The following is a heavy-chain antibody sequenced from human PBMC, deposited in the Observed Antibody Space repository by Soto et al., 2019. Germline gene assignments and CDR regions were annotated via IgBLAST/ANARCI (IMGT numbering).Heavy chain of an antibody. D-gene: IGHD3-3*01. J-gene: IGHJ4*02. CDR1: GYRFTSYK. V-gene: IGHV5-51*01. Sequence: PGESLKISVKCSGYRFTSYKIFWVRQVPVKGLEWRGIVYPGESDTRYSPSLQGQVTISADKSTSTAYRQWSSLKASDTAMYYCATHATYYELLSGYSFDSWGQVTLVTVCS. CDR3: ATHATYYELLSGYSFDS. CDR2: VYPGESDT.